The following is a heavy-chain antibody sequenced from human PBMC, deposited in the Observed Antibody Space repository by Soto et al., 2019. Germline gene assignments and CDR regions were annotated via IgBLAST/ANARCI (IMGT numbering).Heavy chain of an antibody. CDR3: ARGYGSGSYYYYYGMDV. CDR1: GFTRNKSS. J-gene: IGHJ6*02. Sequence: PGGSLRLSCAASGFTRNKSSMHWVRQAPGKGLEWVALISDDGSKKYYADSVKGRFTISRDNSNNTVYLQMDSLRPEDTALYYCARGYGSGSYYYYYGMDVWGQGTTVTVSS. CDR2: ISDDGSKK. V-gene: IGHV3-30-3*01. D-gene: IGHD1-26*01.